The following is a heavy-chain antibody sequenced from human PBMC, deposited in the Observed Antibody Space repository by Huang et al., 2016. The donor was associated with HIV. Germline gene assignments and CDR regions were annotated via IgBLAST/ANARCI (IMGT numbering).Heavy chain of an antibody. J-gene: IGHJ5*02. D-gene: IGHD3-10*01. CDR2: ITASSSCK. CDR1: GFSFDSFA. CDR3: VRENYGSGSTLHWFDP. Sequence: DVQLVESGGGLVKPGGSLSLSCAASGFSFDSFAMHWVRQAPGKGLEGGASITASSSCKDYAVPLTGRFTVSRDNAKNSLYLQMNSLRPEDTAVYYCVRENYGSGSTLHWFDPWGQGTLVTVSS. V-gene: IGHV3-21*01.